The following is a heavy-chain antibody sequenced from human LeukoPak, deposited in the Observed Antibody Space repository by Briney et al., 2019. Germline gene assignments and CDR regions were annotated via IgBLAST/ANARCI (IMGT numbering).Heavy chain of an antibody. CDR3: ARDGYGDYLFDY. Sequence: GESLRLSCAASRFTFSRYSFNWVRQAPGKGLEWVSYISSSSSTISYADSVKGRFTISRDNAKNSLYLQMNSLGDEDTAVYYCARDGYGDYLFDYWGQGTLVTVSS. CDR2: ISSSSSTI. CDR1: RFTFSRYS. D-gene: IGHD4-17*01. V-gene: IGHV3-48*02. J-gene: IGHJ4*02.